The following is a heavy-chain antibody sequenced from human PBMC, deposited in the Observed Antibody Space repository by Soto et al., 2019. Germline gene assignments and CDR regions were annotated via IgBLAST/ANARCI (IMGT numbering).Heavy chain of an antibody. J-gene: IGHJ6*02. V-gene: IGHV3-74*01. CDR1: GFTFSSYW. Sequence: PGGSLRLSCAASGFTFSSYWMHWVRQAPGKGLVWVSRINSDGSSTSYADSVKGRFTISRDNAKNTLYLQMNSLRAEDTAVYYCARSGATSKRGYYYYGMDVWGQGTTVTVS. CDR2: INSDGSST. CDR3: ARSGATSKRGYYYYGMDV. D-gene: IGHD5-12*01.